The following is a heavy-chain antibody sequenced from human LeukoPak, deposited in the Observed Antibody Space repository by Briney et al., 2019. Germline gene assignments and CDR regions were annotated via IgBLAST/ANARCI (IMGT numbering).Heavy chain of an antibody. CDR1: GYTFTGYY. CDR2: INPNSGGT. V-gene: IGHV1-2*02. D-gene: IGHD3-3*01. J-gene: IGHJ4*02. Sequence: ASVKVSCKASGYTFTGYYMHWVRQAPGQGLEWMGWINPNSGGTNYAQKFQGRVTMTRDTSISTAYMELSRLRSDDTAVYYCAKDRRRITIFGVVISSYFDYWGQGTLVTVSS. CDR3: AKDRRRITIFGVVISSYFDY.